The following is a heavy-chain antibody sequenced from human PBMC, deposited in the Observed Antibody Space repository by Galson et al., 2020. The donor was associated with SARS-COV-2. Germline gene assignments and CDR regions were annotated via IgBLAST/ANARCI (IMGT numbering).Heavy chain of an antibody. J-gene: IGHJ3*02. CDR2: ISYDGSNK. V-gene: IGHV3-30-3*01. Sequence: GGSLRLSCAASGFTFSSYAMHWVRQAPGKGLEWVAVISYDGSNKYYADSVKGRFTISRDNSKNTLYLQMNSLRAEDTAVYYCARGLNWNFQRAFDIWGQGTMVTVSS. D-gene: IGHD1-7*01. CDR3: ARGLNWNFQRAFDI. CDR1: GFTFSSYA.